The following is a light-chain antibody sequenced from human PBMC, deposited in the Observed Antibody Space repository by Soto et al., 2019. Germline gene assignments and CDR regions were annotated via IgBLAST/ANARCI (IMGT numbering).Light chain of an antibody. J-gene: IGKJ4*01. CDR2: GAS. CDR3: QQYGSSPFT. Sequence: DIVFTQSPGTLSFSPGERATLSCRASQSIRSSYLAWFQQKPGQSPRLLVYGASSRATGIPDRFSGSGSGTDFTLAISRLEPEDFALYYCQQYGSSPFTFGGGTKVDIK. V-gene: IGKV3-20*01. CDR1: QSIRSSY.